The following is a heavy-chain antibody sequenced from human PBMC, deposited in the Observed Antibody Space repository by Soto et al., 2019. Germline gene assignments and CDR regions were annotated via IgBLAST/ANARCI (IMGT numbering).Heavy chain of an antibody. V-gene: IGHV3-21*04. CDR3: SREVQPLFRREYDY. Sequence: EVQLVESGGGLVKPGGSLRLSCAVSGFTFISHTLNWVRQAPGKGLEWVSSISGSGSPYYADSVKGRFTISRDNAQNSLYLQISSLRAEDTAVYYCSREVQPLFRREYDYFCQGTLVTVSS. CDR1: GFTFISHT. CDR2: ISGSGSP. J-gene: IGHJ4*02.